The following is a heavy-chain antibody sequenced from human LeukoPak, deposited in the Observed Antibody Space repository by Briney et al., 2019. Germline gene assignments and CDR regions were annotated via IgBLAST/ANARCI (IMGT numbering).Heavy chain of an antibody. J-gene: IGHJ5*02. Sequence: ASVKVSCKVSRYTLTELSMHWVRQAPGKGLEWMGGFDPEDGETIYAQKFQGRVTMTEDTSTDTAYMELSSLRSEDTAVYYCATDPLPPGGYYDYVWGSYHRNWFDPWGQGTLVTVSS. D-gene: IGHD3-16*02. V-gene: IGHV1-24*01. CDR1: RYTLTELS. CDR3: ATDPLPPGGYYDYVWGSYHRNWFDP. CDR2: FDPEDGET.